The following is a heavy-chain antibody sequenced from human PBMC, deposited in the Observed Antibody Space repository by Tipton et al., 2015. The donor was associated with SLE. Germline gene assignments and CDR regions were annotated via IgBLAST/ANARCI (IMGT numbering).Heavy chain of an antibody. CDR3: AREEVGYCNGGSCPYYFDS. CDR2: IYSSGNT. D-gene: IGHD2-15*01. V-gene: IGHV4-4*07. CDR1: GGSISSYY. J-gene: IGHJ4*02. Sequence: GLVKPSETLSLTCTVSGGSISSYYWSWIRQPAGKGLEWIGRIYSSGNTNYNPSLKSRLTLSVDMSKNQFSLKLSSVTAADTAVYYCAREEVGYCNGGSCPYYFDSWGQGTLVTVSS.